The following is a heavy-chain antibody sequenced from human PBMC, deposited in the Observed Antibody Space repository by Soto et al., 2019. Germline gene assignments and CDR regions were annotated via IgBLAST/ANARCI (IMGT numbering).Heavy chain of an antibody. CDR3: ARGGDVSKRGFHWFDP. Sequence: GESLKISCKGSGYSFTSYWIGWVCQMPGKGLEWMGIIYPGDSDTRYSPSFQGQVTISADKSISTAYLQWSSLKASDTAMYYCARGGDVSKRGFHWFDPWGQGTLVTVSS. V-gene: IGHV5-51*01. J-gene: IGHJ5*02. CDR1: GYSFTSYW. D-gene: IGHD3-16*02. CDR2: IYPGDSDT.